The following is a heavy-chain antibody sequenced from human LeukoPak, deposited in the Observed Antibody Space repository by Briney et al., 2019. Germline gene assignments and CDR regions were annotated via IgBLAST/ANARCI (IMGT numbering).Heavy chain of an antibody. CDR2: IRTKTYSQTT. J-gene: IGHJ3*02. V-gene: IGHV3-49*03. CDR1: GFIFRDHA. D-gene: IGHD5-12*01. CDR3: SRNSGTLTGWPFDI. Sequence: GGSLRLSCTASGFIFRDHAMSWFRQAPGKGPEWVGFIRTKTYSQTTEYAASVKGRFTISRDDSTSIAYLQMNSLKTEDTAVYYCSRNSGTLTGWPFDIWGQGTMVTVSS.